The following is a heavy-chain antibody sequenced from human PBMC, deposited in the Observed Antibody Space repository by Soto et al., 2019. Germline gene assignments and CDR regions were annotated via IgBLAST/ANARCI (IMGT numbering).Heavy chain of an antibody. Sequence: QVQLEQSGAEVKKHGASVKVSYKTSGYTFTSYGVSWVRQAPGQGLEWVGWISGYNGNTNYAQKLQGRVTMTTDTSTATAYMELRGLRSDDTAIYYCARGYFDYLGQGTLVTVSS. V-gene: IGHV1-18*04. CDR3: ARGYFDY. J-gene: IGHJ4*02. CDR1: GYTFTSYG. CDR2: ISGYNGNT.